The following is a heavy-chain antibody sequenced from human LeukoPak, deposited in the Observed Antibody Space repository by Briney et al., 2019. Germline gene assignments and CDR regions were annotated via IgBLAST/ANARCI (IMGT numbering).Heavy chain of an antibody. V-gene: IGHV4-34*01. CDR2: INHSGST. J-gene: IGHJ4*02. Sequence: SETLSLTCAVYAGSFSGYYWSWIRQPPGKGLEWIGEINHSGSTNYNPSLKSRVTISLDTSKNQFSLKLSSVTAADTAVYYCARGPYYDSSGYYPYWGQGTLVTVSS. CDR1: AGSFSGYY. D-gene: IGHD3-22*01. CDR3: ARGPYYDSSGYYPY.